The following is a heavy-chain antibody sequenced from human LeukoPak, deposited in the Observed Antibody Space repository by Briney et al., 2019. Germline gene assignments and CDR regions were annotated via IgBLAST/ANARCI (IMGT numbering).Heavy chain of an antibody. CDR3: ARDWNYSSSSYYYYYMDV. V-gene: IGHV3-30*03. J-gene: IGHJ6*03. CDR1: GFTVSSYS. D-gene: IGHD6-6*01. CDR2: ISYDGSNK. Sequence: GGSLRLSCTASGFTVSSYSMNWVRQAPGKGLEWVAVISYDGSNKYYADSVKGRFTISRDNSKNTLYLQMNSLRAEDTAVYYCARDWNYSSSSYYYYYMDVWGKGTTVTVSS.